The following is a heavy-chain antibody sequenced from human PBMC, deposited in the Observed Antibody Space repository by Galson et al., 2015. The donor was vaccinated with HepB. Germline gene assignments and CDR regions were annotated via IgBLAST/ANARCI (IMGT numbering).Heavy chain of an antibody. Sequence: ETLSLTCAVYGGSFSGYYWSWIRQPPGKGLEWIGYIYYSGSTNYNPSLKSRVTISVDTSKNQFSLKLSSVTAADTAVYYCAGVSMNYYDSRVGGDAFDIWGQGTMVTVSS. D-gene: IGHD3-22*01. V-gene: IGHV4-59*01. CDR1: GGSFSGYY. CDR3: AGVSMNYYDSRVGGDAFDI. J-gene: IGHJ3*02. CDR2: IYYSGST.